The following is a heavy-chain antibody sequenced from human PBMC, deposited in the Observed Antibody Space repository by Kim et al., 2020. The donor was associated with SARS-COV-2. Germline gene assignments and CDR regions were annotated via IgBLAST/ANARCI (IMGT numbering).Heavy chain of an antibody. CDR2: IYSGGST. Sequence: GGSLRLSCAASGFTVSSNYMSWVRQAPGKGLEWVSVIYSGGSTYYADSVKGRFTISRDNSKNTLYLQMNSLRAEDTAVYYCARALYSSSWYGWFDPWGQGTLVTVSS. CDR1: GFTVSSNY. CDR3: ARALYSSSWYGWFDP. J-gene: IGHJ5*02. V-gene: IGHV3-53*01. D-gene: IGHD6-13*01.